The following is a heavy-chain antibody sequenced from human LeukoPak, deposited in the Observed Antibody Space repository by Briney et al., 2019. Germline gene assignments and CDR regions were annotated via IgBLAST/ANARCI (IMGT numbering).Heavy chain of an antibody. CDR2: IYPGDSDT. D-gene: IGHD1-26*01. J-gene: IGHJ6*03. CDR1: GFTFSNYA. Sequence: GGSLRLSCSASGFTFSNYAMSWVRQMPGKGLEWMGIIYPGDSDTRYSPSFQGQVTISADKSISTAYLQWSSLKASDTAMYYCARSGSPAYYYYMDVWGKGTTVTVSS. CDR3: ARSGSPAYYYYMDV. V-gene: IGHV5-51*01.